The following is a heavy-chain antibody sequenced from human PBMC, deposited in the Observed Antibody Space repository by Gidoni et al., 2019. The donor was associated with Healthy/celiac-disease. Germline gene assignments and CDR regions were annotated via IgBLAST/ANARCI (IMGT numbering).Heavy chain of an antibody. CDR1: GGSFSGYY. D-gene: IGHD2-2*02. V-gene: IGHV4-34*01. Sequence: QVQLQQWGAGLLKPSETLSLTCAVYGGSFSGYYWSWIRQPPGKGLEWIGEINHSGSTNYNPSLKRRVTISVDTSKNQFSLKLSSVTAADTAVYYCARGGNDIVVVPAAISFDYWGQGTLVTVSS. J-gene: IGHJ4*02. CDR2: INHSGST. CDR3: ARGGNDIVVVPAAISFDY.